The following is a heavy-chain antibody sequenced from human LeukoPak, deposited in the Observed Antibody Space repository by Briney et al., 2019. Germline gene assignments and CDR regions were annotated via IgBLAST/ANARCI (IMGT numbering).Heavy chain of an antibody. J-gene: IGHJ4*02. V-gene: IGHV3-21*01. CDR1: GFTFSSYS. CDR3: ARDLTPNYSRYFDY. CDR2: ISSSSSYI. Sequence: PGGSLSLFCAASGFTFSSYSMNWVRQARGKGLEWVSSISSSSSYIYYADSVKGRFTISRDNAKNSLYLQMNRLRAEDTAVYYCARDLTPNYSRYFDYWGQGTLVTVSS. D-gene: IGHD4-11*01.